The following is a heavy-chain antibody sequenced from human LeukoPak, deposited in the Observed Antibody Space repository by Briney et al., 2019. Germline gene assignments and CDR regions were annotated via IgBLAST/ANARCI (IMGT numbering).Heavy chain of an antibody. V-gene: IGHV1-18*01. D-gene: IGHD2-2*01. J-gene: IGHJ4*02. CDR1: GYTFTSYT. CDR3: ARGEFICTINTCYASALDS. Sequence: ASVKVSCKASGYTFTSYTISWVRQAPGQGLEWMGWIRAHNGDTNHAQQLQGRVTMTTDTSTRTAYMELRSLRSEDTAVYYCARGEFICTINTCYASALDSWGQGTLVTVSS. CDR2: IRAHNGDT.